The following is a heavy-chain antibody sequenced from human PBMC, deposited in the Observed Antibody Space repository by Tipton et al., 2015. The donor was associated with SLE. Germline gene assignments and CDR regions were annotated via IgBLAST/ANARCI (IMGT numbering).Heavy chain of an antibody. CDR1: GFTFSSYS. CDR2: ISSSSSYI. Sequence: SLRLSCAASGFTFSSYSMNWVRQAPGKGLEWVSSISSSSSYIYYADSVKGRFTISRDNAKNSLYLQMNSLRAEDTAVYYCARLSPDCTNGVCYNSYLDYWGQGTLVTVSS. V-gene: IGHV3-21*01. CDR3: ARLSPDCTNGVCYNSYLDY. D-gene: IGHD2-8*01. J-gene: IGHJ4*02.